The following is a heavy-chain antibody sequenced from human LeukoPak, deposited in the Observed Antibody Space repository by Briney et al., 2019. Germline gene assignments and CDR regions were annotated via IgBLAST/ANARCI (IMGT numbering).Heavy chain of an antibody. J-gene: IGHJ4*02. CDR2: TYPGDSDT. CDR3: ARHLPSSGWYYFDY. D-gene: IGHD6-19*01. CDR1: GYSFTSYW. Sequence: HGESLEISCKGSGYSFTSYWIGWVRQMPGKGLEWMGITYPGDSDTRYSPSFQGQVTISADKSISTAYLQWSSLKASDTAMYYCARHLPSSGWYYFDYWGQGTLVTVSS. V-gene: IGHV5-51*01.